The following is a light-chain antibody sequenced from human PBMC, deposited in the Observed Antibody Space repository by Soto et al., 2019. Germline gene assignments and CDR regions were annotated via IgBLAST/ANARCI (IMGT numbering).Light chain of an antibody. V-gene: IGLV2-14*01. CDR2: DVS. J-gene: IGLJ1*01. CDR3: DSYTSSSSYA. Sequence: QSVLTQPASVSGSPGQSITISCTGTGSDVGAYRYVSWYQQHPGQAPKLIIYDVSNRPSGGSDRFSGSKSGNTASLTISGLQSEDEADYYCDSYTSSSSYAFGTGTKVTVL. CDR1: GSDVGAYRY.